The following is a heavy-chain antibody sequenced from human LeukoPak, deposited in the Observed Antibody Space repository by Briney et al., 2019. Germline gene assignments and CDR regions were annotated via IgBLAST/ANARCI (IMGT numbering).Heavy chain of an antibody. D-gene: IGHD2/OR15-2a*01. Sequence: PGGSLRLSCTASGFTFSDYYMSWIRQAPGKGLEWVSYISSSSSYTKYADSVKGRFTISRDNASNSLYLQMNSLRAEDTAVYYCLPLLSRPYVEDGFDIWGQGTMVTVSS. V-gene: IGHV3-11*06. CDR2: ISSSSSYT. CDR1: GFTFSDYY. CDR3: LPLLSRPYVEDGFDI. J-gene: IGHJ3*02.